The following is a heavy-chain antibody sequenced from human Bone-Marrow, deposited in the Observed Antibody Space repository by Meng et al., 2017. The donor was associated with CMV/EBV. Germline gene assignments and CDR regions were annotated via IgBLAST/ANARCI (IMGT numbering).Heavy chain of an antibody. CDR3: AREYSSYYYYYYGMDV. CDR2: ISSSSSTI. CDR1: GFTFSSYS. Sequence: LSLTCAASGFTFSSYSMNWVRQAPGKGLEWVSYISSSSSTIYYADSVKGRFTISRDNAKNSLYLQMNSLRAEDTAVYFCAREYSSYYYYYYGMDVWGQGTTVTVSS. J-gene: IGHJ6*02. D-gene: IGHD6-6*01. V-gene: IGHV3-48*04.